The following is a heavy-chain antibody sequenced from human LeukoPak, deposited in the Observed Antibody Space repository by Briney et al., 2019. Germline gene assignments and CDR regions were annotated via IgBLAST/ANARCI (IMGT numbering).Heavy chain of an antibody. J-gene: IGHJ4*02. Sequence: SETLSLTCAVSGVSISSSNWWIWVRQSPGKGLEWIGEIFYSWGSNYNPSLKSRVTMSLDESTNHFSLKLSSVTAADTAVYYCGSATSYKVDSWGQGTLVIVSS. D-gene: IGHD3-10*01. CDR3: GSATSYKVDS. V-gene: IGHV4-4*02. CDR2: IFYSWGS. CDR1: GVSISSSNW.